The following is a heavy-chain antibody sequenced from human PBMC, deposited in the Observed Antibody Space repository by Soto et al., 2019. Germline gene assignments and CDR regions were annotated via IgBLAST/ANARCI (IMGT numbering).Heavy chain of an antibody. CDR2: TYYKSKLNN. D-gene: IGHD1-26*01. CDR3: TGTTWFRGMDV. J-gene: IGHJ6*02. CDR1: GDSVSSHSAG. V-gene: IGHV6-1*01. Sequence: SQTLSRTCVISGDSVSSHSAGWSWIRHSPSRGLEWLGITYYKSKLNNDYALSVKSRITINPDTSKNKFSLHLYSVTPEDTAVYHCTGTTWFRGMDVWGQGTPVTVSS.